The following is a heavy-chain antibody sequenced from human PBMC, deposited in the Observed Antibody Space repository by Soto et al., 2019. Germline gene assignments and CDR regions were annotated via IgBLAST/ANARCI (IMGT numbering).Heavy chain of an antibody. Sequence: EVQLLESGGGLVQPGGSLRLSCAASGLTFTSYAMSWVRQAPGKGLEWVSAISGSGGSTFYADSVKGRFTISRDNSKNKLFLQRIRLRAEDTAEYYCAREWYSSCWYGPIDYWGQGTLVTVSS. V-gene: IGHV3-23*01. CDR2: ISGSGGST. CDR3: AREWYSSCWYGPIDY. D-gene: IGHD6-19*01. J-gene: IGHJ4*02. CDR1: GLTFTSYA.